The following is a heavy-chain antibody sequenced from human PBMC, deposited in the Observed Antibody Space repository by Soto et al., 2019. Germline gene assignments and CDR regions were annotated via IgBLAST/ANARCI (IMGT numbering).Heavy chain of an antibody. CDR1: GFTFSSYG. D-gene: IGHD3-10*02. CDR2: ISYDGSNK. CDR3: AKEDGLFGESPPLRNYFDY. J-gene: IGHJ4*02. Sequence: QVQLVESGGGVVQPGRSLRLSCAASGFTFSSYGMHWVRQAPGKGLEWVAVISYDGSNKYYADSVKGRFTISRDNSKNTLYLQLNSLRAEDTAVYYCAKEDGLFGESPPLRNYFDYWGQGTLVTVSS. V-gene: IGHV3-30*18.